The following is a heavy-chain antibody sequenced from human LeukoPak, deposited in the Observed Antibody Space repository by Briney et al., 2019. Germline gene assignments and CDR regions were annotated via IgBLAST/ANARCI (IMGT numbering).Heavy chain of an antibody. CDR3: AKDQGAVGATSAFDI. Sequence: GGSLRLSCVVSGFTFSSYAMSWVRQAPGKGLEWVSAISGSGGSTYYADSVKGRFTISRDNSKNTLYLQMNSLRAEDTAVYYCAKDQGAVGATSAFDIWGQGTMVTVSS. CDR1: GFTFSSYA. V-gene: IGHV3-23*01. D-gene: IGHD1-26*01. J-gene: IGHJ3*02. CDR2: ISGSGGST.